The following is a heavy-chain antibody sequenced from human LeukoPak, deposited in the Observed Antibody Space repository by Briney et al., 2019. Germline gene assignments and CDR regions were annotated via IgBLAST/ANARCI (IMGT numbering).Heavy chain of an antibody. CDR1: GGSISSGGYY. CDR3: ARGSSPAGHFDY. CDR2: IYYSGST. Sequence: SETLSLTCTVSGGSISSGGYYWSWIRQHPGKGLEWIGYIYYSGSTYYNPSLKSRVTISVDTSKNQFSLKLSSVTAADTAVYYYARGSSPAGHFDYWGQGTLVTVSS. V-gene: IGHV4-31*03. J-gene: IGHJ4*02.